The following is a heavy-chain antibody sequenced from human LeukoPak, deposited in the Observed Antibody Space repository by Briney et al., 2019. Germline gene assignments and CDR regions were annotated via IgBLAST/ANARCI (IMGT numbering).Heavy chain of an antibody. Sequence: GGSLRLSCAASGFTFSSYSMHWVRQAPGKGLEWVSFISSSGSYIYYADSVKGRFTISRYNAKNSLYLQMNSLRAEDTAVYYCARVSSINYFDYWGQGTLVTVSS. J-gene: IGHJ4*02. CDR2: ISSSGSYI. CDR1: GFTFSSYS. D-gene: IGHD6-6*01. CDR3: ARVSSINYFDY. V-gene: IGHV3-21*06.